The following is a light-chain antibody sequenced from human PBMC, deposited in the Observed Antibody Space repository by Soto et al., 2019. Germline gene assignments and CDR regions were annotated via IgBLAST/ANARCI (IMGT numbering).Light chain of an antibody. CDR2: AAS. CDR3: QQLNIYPPKYT. CDR1: QGISSY. V-gene: IGKV1-9*01. Sequence: DIQLTQSPSFLSASVGDRVTITCRASQGISSYLAWYQQKPGKAPTLLIYAASTLQSGVPSRFSGSGSGTEFTLTISSLQPEDFATYYCQQLNIYPPKYTFGQGTKLEIK. J-gene: IGKJ2*01.